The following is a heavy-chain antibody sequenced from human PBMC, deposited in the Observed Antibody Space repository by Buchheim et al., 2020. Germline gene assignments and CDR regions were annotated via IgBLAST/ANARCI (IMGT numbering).Heavy chain of an antibody. Sequence: EVQLLESGGGLVQPGGSLRLSCAASGLIFSNYVMSWVRQAPGKGLEWVSTISSSGSSTYYADSEKGRFTISRDNSKNTLYLQMNSLRVDDTAVYYCAEVPDVWGKGT. V-gene: IGHV3-23*01. CDR3: AEVPDV. CDR2: ISSSGSST. CDR1: GLIFSNYV. J-gene: IGHJ6*03.